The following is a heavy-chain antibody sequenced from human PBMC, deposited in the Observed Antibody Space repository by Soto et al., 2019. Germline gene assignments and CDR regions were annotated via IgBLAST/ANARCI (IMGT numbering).Heavy chain of an antibody. CDR3: ARAHYGDYGYGMDV. CDR1: GGSISSGGYS. CDR2: IYHSGYT. D-gene: IGHD4-17*01. V-gene: IGHV4-30-2*01. Sequence: QLQLQESGSGLVKPSQTLSLTCAVSGGSISSGGYSWSWIRQPPGKGLEWIGYIYHSGYTYCNPSLKSRVTISVDRAKNQFSRKLGSVTAADTAVYYCARAHYGDYGYGMDVWGQGTTVTVSS. J-gene: IGHJ6*02.